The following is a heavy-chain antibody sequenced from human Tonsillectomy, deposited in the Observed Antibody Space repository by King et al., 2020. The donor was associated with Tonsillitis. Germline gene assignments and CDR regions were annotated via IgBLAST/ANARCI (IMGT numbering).Heavy chain of an antibody. Sequence: VQLVESGGVVVQPGGSLRLSCAASGFIFDDYAMHWVRQAPGKGLEWVSRINWDGGSTYYADSVKGRFTISRDNSENSLYLQMNSLRPEDTAFYYCARGQRYSSGHFYFENWGQGTLVTVSS. V-gene: IGHV3-43D*03. CDR2: INWDGGST. CDR3: ARGQRYSSGHFYFEN. J-gene: IGHJ4*02. D-gene: IGHD6-19*01. CDR1: GFIFDDYA.